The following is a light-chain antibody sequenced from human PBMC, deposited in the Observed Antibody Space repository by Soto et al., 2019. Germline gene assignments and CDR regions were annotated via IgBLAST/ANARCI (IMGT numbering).Light chain of an antibody. J-gene: IGLJ6*01. Sequence: QSVLTQPASVSGSPGQSITVSCTGTNTDVGGYNYVSWYQHRPGKAPRLMIYEVRNRLSGVSNRFSGSKSGNTASLTISWLQSEDEADYYCTSYTPTGALVFGSGTKVTVL. CDR2: EVR. V-gene: IGLV2-14*01. CDR1: NTDVGGYNY. CDR3: TSYTPTGALV.